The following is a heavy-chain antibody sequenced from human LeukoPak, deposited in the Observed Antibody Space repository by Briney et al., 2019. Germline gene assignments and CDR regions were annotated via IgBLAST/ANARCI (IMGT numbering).Heavy chain of an antibody. Sequence: GGSLRLSCAASGFTFRSYEMNWVRQAPGQGLEWVSYISSGGSTKYYADSVKGRFTISRDNAKNSLSLQMNSLRAEDTAVYYCARMDDLRFDPWGQGTLVTVSS. CDR2: ISSGGSTK. V-gene: IGHV3-48*03. CDR3: ARMDDLRFDP. CDR1: GFTFRSYE. J-gene: IGHJ5*02. D-gene: IGHD1-1*01.